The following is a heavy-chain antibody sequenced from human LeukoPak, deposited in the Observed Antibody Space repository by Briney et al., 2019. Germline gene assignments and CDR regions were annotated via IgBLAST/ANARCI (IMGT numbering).Heavy chain of an antibody. CDR3: ARLPAPSGWFYFDP. J-gene: IGHJ5*02. CDR2: IKQDGNDE. Sequence: PGGSLRLSCAASGFTFSTYWMSWVRQAPGKGLGWVANIKQDGNDEYYVDSVKGRFTISRDNAKSSLYLQMNSLRAEDTAVYYCARLPAPSGWFYFDPWGQGTLVTVSS. V-gene: IGHV3-7*01. D-gene: IGHD6-19*01. CDR1: GFTFSTYW.